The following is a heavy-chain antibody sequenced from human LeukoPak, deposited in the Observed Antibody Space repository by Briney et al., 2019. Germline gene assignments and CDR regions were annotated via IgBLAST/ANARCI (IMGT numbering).Heavy chain of an antibody. V-gene: IGHV1-46*01. Sequence: GASVKVSCKSSGFTFTNYLLHWVRQAPGEGVEWVGRIAPSVDTTNYAQKFRDRVTMTRDTSTSTVYMELRSLRSEDTAVYSCVREESGGYFDYWGQGTLVSVSS. J-gene: IGHJ4*02. D-gene: IGHD2-8*02. CDR2: IAPSVDTT. CDR1: GFTFTNYL. CDR3: VREESGGYFDY.